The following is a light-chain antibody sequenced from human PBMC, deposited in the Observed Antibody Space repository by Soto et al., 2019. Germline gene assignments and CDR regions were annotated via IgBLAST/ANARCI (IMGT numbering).Light chain of an antibody. CDR2: EVT. Sequence: QSVLTQPDSLSGSPGQSITISCTGSSSDIGGFDLVSWYQQHPGKAPKLMIYEVTNRPSGVSNRFSGSKSGNTASLTISGLQAEDEADYYCSSYTSSSTLVFGTGTKLTVL. CDR3: SSYTSSSTLV. J-gene: IGLJ1*01. CDR1: SSDIGGFDL. V-gene: IGLV2-14*03.